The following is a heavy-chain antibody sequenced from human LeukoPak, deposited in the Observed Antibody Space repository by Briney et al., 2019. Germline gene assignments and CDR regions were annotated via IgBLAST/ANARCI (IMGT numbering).Heavy chain of an antibody. Sequence: KTSETLSLTCTVSGGSISSSSYYWGWIRQPPGKGLEWIGSIYYSGSTYYNPSLKSRVTISVDTSKNQFSLKLSSVTAADTAVYYCARARDWGLFDYWGQGTLVTVSS. CDR2: IYYSGST. D-gene: IGHD7-27*01. V-gene: IGHV4-39*07. CDR3: ARARDWGLFDY. CDR1: GGSISSSSYY. J-gene: IGHJ4*02.